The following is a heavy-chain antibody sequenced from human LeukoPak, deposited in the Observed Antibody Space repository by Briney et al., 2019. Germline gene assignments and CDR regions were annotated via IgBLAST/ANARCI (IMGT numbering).Heavy chain of an antibody. J-gene: IGHJ4*02. CDR3: ARGTRLYSGSGCYFLDY. CDR1: GFTVNSNY. CDR2: IYSGGST. D-gene: IGHD3-10*01. V-gene: IGHV3-53*01. Sequence: GGSLRLSCAASGFTVNSNYMSWVRQAPGKGLEWVSVIYSGGSTYYADSVKGRFTISRDSSKNTLYLQMNSLRGEDTAVYYCARGTRLYSGSGCYFLDYWGQGTLVTVSS.